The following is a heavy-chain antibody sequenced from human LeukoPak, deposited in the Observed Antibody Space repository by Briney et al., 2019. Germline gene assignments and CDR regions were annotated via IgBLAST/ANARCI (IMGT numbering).Heavy chain of an antibody. CDR2: IYYSGST. CDR1: GGSISSYY. V-gene: IGHV4-59*01. CDR3: ASMVRSITMVRGVISAFDI. D-gene: IGHD3-10*01. Sequence: PSETLSLTCTVSGGSISSYYWSWIRQPPGKGLEWIGYIYYSGSTNYNPSLKSRVTISVDTSKNQFSLKLSSVTAADTVVYYCASMVRSITMVRGVISAFDIWGQGTMVTVSS. J-gene: IGHJ3*02.